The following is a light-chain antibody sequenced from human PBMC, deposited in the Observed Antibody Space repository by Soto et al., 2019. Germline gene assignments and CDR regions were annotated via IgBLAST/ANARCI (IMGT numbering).Light chain of an antibody. J-gene: IGLJ2*01. Sequence: QSALPQPASVSGSPGQSITISCTGTSSDIGGYNYVSWYQQQPGKAPKLIIYEVSNRPSGVSNRFSGSKSGSTASLTISGLQAEDEADYYCSSYTSGNTLIFGGGTKLTVL. CDR3: SSYTSGNTLI. V-gene: IGLV2-14*01. CDR1: SSDIGGYNY. CDR2: EVS.